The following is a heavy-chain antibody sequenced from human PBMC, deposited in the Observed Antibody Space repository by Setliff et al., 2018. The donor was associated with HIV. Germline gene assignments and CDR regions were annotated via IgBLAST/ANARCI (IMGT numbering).Heavy chain of an antibody. CDR3: ARLSDTAMASFDS. CDR2: FYKSGST. CDR1: GSSLSGCH. J-gene: IGHJ4*02. V-gene: IGHV4-59*08. Sequence: SETLSLTCSVSGSSLSGCHWSWIRQPPGKGLEWIGYFYKSGSTNSGPSFKSRVSMSGDTSKNQLSLKVTSVTAADTAVYYCARLSDTAMASFDSWGQGTLVTVSS. D-gene: IGHD5-18*01.